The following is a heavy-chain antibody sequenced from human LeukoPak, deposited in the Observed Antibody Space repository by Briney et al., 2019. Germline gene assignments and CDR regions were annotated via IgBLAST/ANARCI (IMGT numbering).Heavy chain of an antibody. Sequence: SETLSLTCTVSGGSISSSRYYWGWIRQPPGKGLEWIGSIYYSGSTYYNPSLKSRVTISVDTSKNQFSLKLSSVTAADTAVYYCARHWYSGSYLGYWGQGTLVTVSS. CDR3: ARHWYSGSYLGY. J-gene: IGHJ4*02. CDR1: GGSISSSRYY. V-gene: IGHV4-39*01. CDR2: IYYSGST. D-gene: IGHD1-26*01.